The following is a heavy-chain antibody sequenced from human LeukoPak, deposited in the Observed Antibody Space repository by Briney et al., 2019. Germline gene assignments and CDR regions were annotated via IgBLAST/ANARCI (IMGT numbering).Heavy chain of an antibody. CDR2: MFYSGST. V-gene: IGHV4-38-2*01. D-gene: IGHD6-13*01. Sequence: SETLSLTCAVSGYPISSGYYWGWIRQPPGKGLEWIGSMFYSGSTYYSPSLKSRVTISVDTSKNQFSLKVSSVTAADTAVYYCARNSLSSSWYAVFDYWGQGTLVTVSS. J-gene: IGHJ4*02. CDR1: GYPISSGYY. CDR3: ARNSLSSSWYAVFDY.